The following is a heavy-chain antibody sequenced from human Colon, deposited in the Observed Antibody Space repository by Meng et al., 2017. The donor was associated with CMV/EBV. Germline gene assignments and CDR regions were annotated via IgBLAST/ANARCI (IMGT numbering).Heavy chain of an antibody. CDR3: ARGEGLLWFGELLLGNFDY. V-gene: IGHV4-39*07. CDR2: IYYSGST. J-gene: IGHJ4*02. D-gene: IGHD3-10*01. Sequence: SETLSLTCTVSGVSISSSSYYWGCIRQPPGKGLEWIGSIYYSGSTYYNPSLKSRVTISVDTSKNQFSLKLSSVTAADTAVYYCARGEGLLWFGELLLGNFDYWGQGTLVTVSS. CDR1: GVSISSSSYY.